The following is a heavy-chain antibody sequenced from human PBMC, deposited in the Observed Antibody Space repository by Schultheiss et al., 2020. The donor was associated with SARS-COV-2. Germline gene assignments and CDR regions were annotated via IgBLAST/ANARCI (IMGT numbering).Heavy chain of an antibody. J-gene: IGHJ6*03. CDR2: SSHSGST. Sequence: SETLSLTCAVYVGSISGSFWSWIRQPPGEELEWVGESSHSGSTNYNPSHKRRVSTSVDTSKNQFSLKLSSVTAADTAVYYCARGVPTYYYYYMDVWGKGTTVTVSS. CDR1: VGSISGSF. CDR3: ARGVPTYYYYYMDV. V-gene: IGHV4-34*01.